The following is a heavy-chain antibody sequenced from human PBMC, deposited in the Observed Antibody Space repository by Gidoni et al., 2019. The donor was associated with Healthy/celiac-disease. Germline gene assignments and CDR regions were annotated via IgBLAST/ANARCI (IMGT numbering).Heavy chain of an antibody. CDR2: ISWNSGSI. D-gene: IGHD4-17*01. CDR3: AKDIYPDYGGNGGWFDP. Sequence: EVQLVESGGGLVQPGRSLRLSCAASGFPFDVYAMHWVRQAPGKGLEWVSGISWNSGSIGYADSVKGRFTISRDNAKNSLYLQMNSLRAEDTALYYCAKDIYPDYGGNGGWFDPWGQGTLVTVSS. V-gene: IGHV3-9*01. J-gene: IGHJ5*02. CDR1: GFPFDVYA.